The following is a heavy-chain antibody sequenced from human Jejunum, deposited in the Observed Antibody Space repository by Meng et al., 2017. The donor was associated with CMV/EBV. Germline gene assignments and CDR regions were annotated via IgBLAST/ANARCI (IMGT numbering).Heavy chain of an antibody. Sequence: TVSVVSISSSIYYWGWIRQPPGKGLEWIWSIFYTGGTYYTPSLTSRVTISVDTSKSHLSLELSSVTAADTAMYYCARQYGRSVFDYWGQGTLVTVSS. V-gene: IGHV4-39*07. CDR2: IFYTGGT. D-gene: IGHD2/OR15-2a*01. J-gene: IGHJ4*02. CDR3: ARQYGRSVFDY. CDR1: VVSISSSIYY.